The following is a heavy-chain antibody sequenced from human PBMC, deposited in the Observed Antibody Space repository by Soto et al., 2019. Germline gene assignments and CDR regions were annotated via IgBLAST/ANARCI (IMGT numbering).Heavy chain of an antibody. Sequence: QVQLQESGPGLVKPSGTLSLTCAVSGDSISSHDWWSWVRQPPNKGLEWIAEIHHSGGTNYTPSLMSRATISVDNSKIQFSLKLISATAADTAVYYCVRNGYYSLDYWGQGTLVSVSS. CDR2: IHHSGGT. D-gene: IGHD3-3*01. CDR1: GDSISSHDW. CDR3: VRNGYYSLDY. V-gene: IGHV4-4*02. J-gene: IGHJ4*02.